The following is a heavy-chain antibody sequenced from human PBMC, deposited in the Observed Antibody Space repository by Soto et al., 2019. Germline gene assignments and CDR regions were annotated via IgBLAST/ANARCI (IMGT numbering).Heavy chain of an antibody. D-gene: IGHD3-3*01. CDR1: GYSFSTYA. CDR3: ATSYDSGFDP. Sequence: QLQLMQSGGEAKNPGASVKVSCEASGYSFSTYAISWLRQAPGQGLEWMGLITPNNGYTNYAQKFQGRLILTTDILSSTAYMELTSLRYDDTAMYYCATSYDSGFDPWGQGTLVSVS. J-gene: IGHJ5*02. CDR2: ITPNNGYT. V-gene: IGHV1-18*01.